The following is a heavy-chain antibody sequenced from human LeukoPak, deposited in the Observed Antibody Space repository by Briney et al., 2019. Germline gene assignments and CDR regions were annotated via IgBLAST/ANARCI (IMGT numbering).Heavy chain of an antibody. Sequence: PGGSLRLSCAASGFTFSSYGMPWVRQAPGKGLEWVAVISYDGSNKYYADSVKGRFTISRDNSKNTLYLQMNSLRAEDTAVYYCAKEIRFLEWLLNGMDVWGQGTTVTVSS. V-gene: IGHV3-30*18. CDR2: ISYDGSNK. J-gene: IGHJ6*02. D-gene: IGHD3-3*01. CDR1: GFTFSSYG. CDR3: AKEIRFLEWLLNGMDV.